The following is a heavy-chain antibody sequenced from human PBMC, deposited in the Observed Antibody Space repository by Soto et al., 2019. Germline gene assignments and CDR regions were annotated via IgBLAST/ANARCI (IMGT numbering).Heavy chain of an antibody. J-gene: IGHJ4*02. V-gene: IGHV6-1*01. D-gene: IGHD6-19*01. CDR1: GDSVSSNSAA. Sequence: PSQTLSLTCAISGDSVSSNSAAWNWLRQSPSRGLEWLGRTYYRSKWYNDYAVSVKSRITINPDTSKNQFSLQLNSVTPEDTAVYYCARGGRQWLVTPDFNYWGQGALVTV. CDR3: ARGGRQWLVTPDFNY. CDR2: TYYRSKWYN.